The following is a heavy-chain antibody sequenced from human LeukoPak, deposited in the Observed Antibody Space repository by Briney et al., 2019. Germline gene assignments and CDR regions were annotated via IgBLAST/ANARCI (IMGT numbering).Heavy chain of an antibody. J-gene: IGHJ6*02. CDR1: GFTFNNYA. Sequence: QSGGSLRLSCAASGFTFNNYAMNWVRQAPGKGLEWVAVISYDGSNKYYADSVKGRFTISRDNSKNTLYLQMNSLRAEDTAVYYCARVDVVVPAALLMYYYYGMDVWGQGTTVTVSS. CDR3: ARVDVVVPAALLMYYYYGMDV. CDR2: ISYDGSNK. V-gene: IGHV3-30*04. D-gene: IGHD2-2*01.